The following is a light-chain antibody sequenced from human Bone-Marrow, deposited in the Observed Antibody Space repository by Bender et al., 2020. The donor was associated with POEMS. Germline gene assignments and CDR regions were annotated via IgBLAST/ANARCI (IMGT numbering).Light chain of an antibody. CDR1: SRDIGNYNR. V-gene: IGLV2-18*02. J-gene: IGLJ3*02. CDR3: QSYDNSLGGWV. Sequence: QSALTQPATVSGSPGQSVTISCTGTSRDIGNYNRVSWYQQPPGTAPKVLIYEVSNRPSGVPDRFSGSKSGTSASLAITGLQAEDEGDYYCQSYDNSLGGWVFGGGTKLTVL. CDR2: EVS.